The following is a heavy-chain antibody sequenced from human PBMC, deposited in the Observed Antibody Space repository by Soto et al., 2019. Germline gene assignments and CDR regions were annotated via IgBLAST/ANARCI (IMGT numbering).Heavy chain of an antibody. D-gene: IGHD6-13*01. Sequence: QVQLQESGPGLVKPSETLSLTCTVSGGSISSYYWSWIRQPPGKGLEWIGYNYYSGSTNYNPSLKSRVTISVDTSKNQFSLKLSSVTAADTAVYYCARGLSYSSSWYWFDPWGQGTLVTVSS. J-gene: IGHJ5*02. CDR1: GGSISSYY. V-gene: IGHV4-59*01. CDR3: ARGLSYSSSWYWFDP. CDR2: NYYSGST.